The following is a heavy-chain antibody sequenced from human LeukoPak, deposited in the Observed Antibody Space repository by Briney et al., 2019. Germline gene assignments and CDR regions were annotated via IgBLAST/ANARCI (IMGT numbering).Heavy chain of an antibody. CDR2: ISAYNGNT. CDR1: GYTFTGYY. CDR3: ARALDYSAGLQDY. Sequence: ASVKVSCKASGYTFTGYYMHWVRQAPGQGLEWMGWISAYNGNTNYAQKLQGRVTMTTDTSTSTAYMELSRLRSDDTAVYYCARALDYSAGLQDYWGQGTLVTVSS. J-gene: IGHJ4*02. V-gene: IGHV1-18*04. D-gene: IGHD3/OR15-3a*01.